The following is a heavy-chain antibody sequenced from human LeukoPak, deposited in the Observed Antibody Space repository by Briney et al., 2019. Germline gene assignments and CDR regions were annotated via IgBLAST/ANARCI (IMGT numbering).Heavy chain of an antibody. D-gene: IGHD2-2*01. Sequence: ASVKVSCKASGYTFTSYAMHWVRQAPGQRLEWMGWINAGNGNTKYSRKFQGRVTITRDTSASTAYMELSSLRSEDTAVYYCARGRGVVVPAAMRFDYWGQGTLVTVSS. CDR3: ARGRGVVVPAAMRFDY. CDR2: INAGNGNT. J-gene: IGHJ4*02. CDR1: GYTFTSYA. V-gene: IGHV1-3*01.